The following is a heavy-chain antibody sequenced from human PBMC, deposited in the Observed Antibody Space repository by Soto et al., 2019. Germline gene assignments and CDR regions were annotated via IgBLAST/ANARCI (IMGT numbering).Heavy chain of an antibody. CDR1: IDLKNSA. D-gene: IGHD3-9*01. CDR2: ISASGATT. CDR3: ARALNGYDILTGYTY. Sequence: PGGSLRLSCAANIDLKNSAMSWVRQAPGRGLEWLATISASGATTLYADSLKGRFTISRDLSTSTVFLEMDSLRSEDTAVYYCARALNGYDILTGYTYWGQGALVTVSS. J-gene: IGHJ4*02. V-gene: IGHV3-23*01.